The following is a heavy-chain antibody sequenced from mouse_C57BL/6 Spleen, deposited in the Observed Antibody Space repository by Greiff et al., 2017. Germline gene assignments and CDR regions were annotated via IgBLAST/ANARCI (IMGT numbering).Heavy chain of an antibody. CDR2: ISDGGSYT. V-gene: IGHV5-4*03. J-gene: IGHJ4*01. D-gene: IGHD2-2*01. CDR3: ARIGYYDAMDY. CDR1: GLTFSSYA. Sequence: EVKVVESGGGLVKPGGSLKLSCAASGLTFSSYAMSWVRQTPEKRLEWVATISDGGSYTYYPDNVKGRFTISRDNAKNNLYLQMSHLKSEDTAMYYCARIGYYDAMDYWGQGTSVTVSS.